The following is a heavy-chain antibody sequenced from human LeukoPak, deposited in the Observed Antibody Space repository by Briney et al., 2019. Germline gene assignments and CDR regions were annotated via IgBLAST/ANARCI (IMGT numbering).Heavy chain of an antibody. D-gene: IGHD3-16*01. CDR1: GGSFSGYY. CDR3: AGLNVGAGSGMDV. V-gene: IGHV4-34*01. CDR2: INHSGST. Sequence: SETPSLTCAVYGGSFSGYYWSWIRQPPGKGLEWIGEINHSGSTNYNPSLKSRVTISVDTSKNQFSLKLSSVTAADTAVYYCAGLNVGAGSGMDVGGKGTTVTVSS. J-gene: IGHJ6*04.